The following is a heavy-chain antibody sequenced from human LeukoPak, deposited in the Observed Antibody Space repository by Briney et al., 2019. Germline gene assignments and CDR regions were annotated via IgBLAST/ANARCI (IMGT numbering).Heavy chain of an antibody. CDR3: AKVGSSISFYYYYGMDV. CDR1: GVSFSSYA. Sequence: GGSLRLSCAASGVSFSSYAMSSFRQAPGKGLEWVSAISGSGGTTNYADSVKGRFTISRDNSKDTLYLQMDSLRAEDTAVYYCAKVGSSISFYYYYGMDVWGQGTTVTVSS. CDR2: ISGSGGTT. D-gene: IGHD6-13*01. V-gene: IGHV3-23*01. J-gene: IGHJ6*02.